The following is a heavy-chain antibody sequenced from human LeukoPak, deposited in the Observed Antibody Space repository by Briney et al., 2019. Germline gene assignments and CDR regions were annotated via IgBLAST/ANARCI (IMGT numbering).Heavy chain of an antibody. D-gene: IGHD3-22*01. Sequence: SVKVSCKASGGTFSSYAISWVRQAPGQGLEWMGGIIPIFGTANYAQKFQGRVTITADESTSTAYMELSSLRSEDTAVYYCARESLRRYYDSSGYYIDYWGQGTLVTVSS. V-gene: IGHV1-69*13. CDR1: GGTFSSYA. CDR3: ARESLRRYYDSSGYYIDY. J-gene: IGHJ4*02. CDR2: IIPIFGTA.